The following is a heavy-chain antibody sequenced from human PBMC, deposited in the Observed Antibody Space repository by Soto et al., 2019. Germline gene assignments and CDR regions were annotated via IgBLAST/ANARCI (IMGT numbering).Heavy chain of an antibody. CDR3: VRSKGGYSYGTPFDY. J-gene: IGHJ4*02. D-gene: IGHD5-18*01. CDR2: ISGSGGST. CDR1: GFTFSSYA. V-gene: IGHV3-23*01. Sequence: GGSLRLSCAASGFTFSSYAMSWVRQAPGKGLEWVSAISGSGGSTYYADSVKGRFTISRDNSNNTLYLQMNSLRAEDTAVYYCVRSKGGYSYGTPFDYWGQGTLVTVS.